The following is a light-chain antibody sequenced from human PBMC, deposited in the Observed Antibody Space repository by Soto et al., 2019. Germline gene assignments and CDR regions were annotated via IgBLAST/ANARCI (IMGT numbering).Light chain of an antibody. CDR1: QSVSSSF. V-gene: IGKV3-20*01. Sequence: EIVLTQSPGTLSLSPGERVTLSCRASQSVSSSFLAWYQQRPGQAPRLLIYGASSRATGNPDRFSGSGSGTDFTLTISRLEPEDFAVYYCQQYGSSPMYSFGQGTKLEIK. J-gene: IGKJ2*03. CDR3: QQYGSSPMYS. CDR2: GAS.